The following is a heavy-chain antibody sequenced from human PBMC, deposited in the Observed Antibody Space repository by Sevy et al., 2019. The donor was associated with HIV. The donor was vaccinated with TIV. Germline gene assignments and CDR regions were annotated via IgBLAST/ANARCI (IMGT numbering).Heavy chain of an antibody. CDR3: STHAGIAAAGRVFDY. J-gene: IGHJ4*02. V-gene: IGHV3-72*01. D-gene: IGHD6-13*01. CDR1: GFTFSDNY. Sequence: GGSLRLSCAASGFTFSDNYMEWVRQAPGKGLEWVGRTRNKADGYTTEYAVSVKGRFTISRDDSENSLYLQMNSLKTEDTAVYYCSTHAGIAAAGRVFDYWGQGALVTVSS. CDR2: TRNKADGYTT.